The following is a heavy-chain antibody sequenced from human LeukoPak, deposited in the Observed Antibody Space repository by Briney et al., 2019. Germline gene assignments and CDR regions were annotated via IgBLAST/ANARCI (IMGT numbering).Heavy chain of an antibody. V-gene: IGHV3-74*01. CDR3: ARWDFGEWLHNYYYGMDV. CDR1: GFTFSSYW. D-gene: IGHD5-12*01. Sequence: PGGSLRLSCAASGFTFSSYWMHWVRQAPGKGLVWVSRINSDGSSTSYADSVKGRFTISRDNAKNTLYLQMNSLRAEDTAVYYCARWDFGEWLHNYYYGMDVWGQGTTVTVSS. J-gene: IGHJ6*02. CDR2: INSDGSST.